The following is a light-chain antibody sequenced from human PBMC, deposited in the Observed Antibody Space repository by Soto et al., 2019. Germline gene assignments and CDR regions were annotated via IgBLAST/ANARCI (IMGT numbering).Light chain of an antibody. CDR2: GAS. Sequence: SPGERATLSCRASQSVSRSLLAWYQQKPGQAPRLLIYGASTRATGIADRFSGSGSGTDFTLTISRLEPEDFAVYYCQQYGNPPPYSFGQGTKVDIK. CDR3: QQYGNPPPYS. J-gene: IGKJ2*03. CDR1: QSVSRSL. V-gene: IGKV3-20*01.